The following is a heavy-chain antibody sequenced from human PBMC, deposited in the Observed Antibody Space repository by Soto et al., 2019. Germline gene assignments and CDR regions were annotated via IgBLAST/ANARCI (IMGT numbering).Heavy chain of an antibody. D-gene: IGHD3-10*01. V-gene: IGHV3-74*01. Sequence: GGSLRLSCAASGFTFSSYWMHWVRQVPGKGLLWVSRIDEYGSTINYADSVKGRFTISRDNARNTLYLEMNSPRAEDTALYYCTRDIGGKGAYWGQGTTVTVSS. CDR3: TRDIGGKGAY. J-gene: IGHJ6*02. CDR2: IDEYGSTI. CDR1: GFTFSSYW.